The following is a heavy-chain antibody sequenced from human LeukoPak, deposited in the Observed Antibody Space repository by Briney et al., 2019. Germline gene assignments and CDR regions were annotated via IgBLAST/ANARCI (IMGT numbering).Heavy chain of an antibody. V-gene: IGHV5-51*01. J-gene: IGHJ6*02. Sequence: GESLKISCKGSGYSFTSYWIGWVRQMPGKGLEWMGIIYPGDSDTRYSPSFQGQVTISADKSISTAYLQWSSLKASDTAMYYCARRKAGRYNWNDDGMDVWGQGTTVTVSS. CDR1: GYSFTSYW. CDR2: IYPGDSDT. D-gene: IGHD1-1*01. CDR3: ARRKAGRYNWNDDGMDV.